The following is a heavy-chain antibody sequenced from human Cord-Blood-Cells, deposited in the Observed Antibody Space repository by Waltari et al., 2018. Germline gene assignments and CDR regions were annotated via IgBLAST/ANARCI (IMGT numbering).Heavy chain of an antibody. J-gene: IGHJ4*02. CDR1: GGTFSSYA. CDR2: IIPILGIA. CDR3: APIGSSSSDY. D-gene: IGHD6-6*01. Sequence: QVQLVQSGAEVKKPGSSVKVSCKASGGTFSSYAISWVRQAPGQGLEWMGRIIPILGIANYAKKFQGRVTITADKSTSTAYMELSSLRSEDTAVYYCAPIGSSSSDYWGQGTLVTVSS. V-gene: IGHV1-69*09.